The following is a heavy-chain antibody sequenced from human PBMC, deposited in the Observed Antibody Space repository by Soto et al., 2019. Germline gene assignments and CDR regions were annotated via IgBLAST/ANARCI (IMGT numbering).Heavy chain of an antibody. CDR2: ISAHNGNT. Sequence: QVHLVQSGAEVKRPGASVKVSCKGSGYTFTTYGITWVRQAPGQGLEWVGWISAHNGNTNYAQKLQGRVTVTRATSTSTAYMELRSLRSDDTAVYYCARGRYGEYWGQGALVTVSS. CDR3: ARGRYGEY. CDR1: GYTFTTYG. D-gene: IGHD3-10*01. V-gene: IGHV1-18*01. J-gene: IGHJ4*02.